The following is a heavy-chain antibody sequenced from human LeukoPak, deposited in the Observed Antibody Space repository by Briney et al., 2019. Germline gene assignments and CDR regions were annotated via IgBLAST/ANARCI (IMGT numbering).Heavy chain of an antibody. CDR2: MKQDGSDK. D-gene: IGHD6-13*01. CDR1: GFTFSSYW. V-gene: IGHV3-7*01. J-gene: IGHJ6*03. CDR3: VKVKQQLVRLLGRDTTYYYNYYLDV. Sequence: GGSLRLSCAASGFTFSSYWMSWVHQAPGKGLEWVANMKQDGSDKYYVDSVKGRFTISRDNAKNSLYLQMNSLRAEDTAVYYCVKVKQQLVRLLGRDTTYYYNYYLDVWGKGTTVTVSS.